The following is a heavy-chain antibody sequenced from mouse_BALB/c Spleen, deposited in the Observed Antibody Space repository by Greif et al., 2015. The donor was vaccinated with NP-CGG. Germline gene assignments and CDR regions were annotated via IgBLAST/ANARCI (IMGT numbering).Heavy chain of an antibody. Sequence: EVKLVESGGGLVKPGGSLKLSCAASGFTFSDYYMYWVRQTPEKRLGWVATISDGGSYTYYPDSVKGRFTISRDNAKNNLYLQMSSLKSEDTAMYYCARDGNYWYFEVWGAGTTVTVSS. D-gene: IGHD2-1*01. CDR3: ARDGNYWYFEV. J-gene: IGHJ1*01. CDR1: GFTFSDYY. V-gene: IGHV5-4*02. CDR2: ISDGGSYT.